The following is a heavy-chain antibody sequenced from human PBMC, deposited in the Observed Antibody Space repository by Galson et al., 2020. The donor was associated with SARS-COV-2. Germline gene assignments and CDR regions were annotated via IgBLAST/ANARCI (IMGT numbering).Heavy chain of an antibody. J-gene: IGHJ4*02. CDR2: INHSGST. V-gene: IGHV4-34*01. D-gene: IGHD2-15*01. CDR1: GGSFSGYY. Sequence: SETLSLTCGVYGGSFSGYYWSWIRQPPGKGLEWIGEINHSGSTNYNPSLKSRVTMSVDTSKNQFSLKLSSVTAADTAVYYCARARYCTGGSCHFDYWGQGTLVTVSS. CDR3: ARARYCTGGSCHFDY.